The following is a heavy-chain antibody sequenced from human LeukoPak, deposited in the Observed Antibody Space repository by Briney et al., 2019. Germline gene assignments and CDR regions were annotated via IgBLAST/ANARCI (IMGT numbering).Heavy chain of an antibody. CDR1: GFTFDDYA. J-gene: IGHJ4*02. V-gene: IGHV3-33*08. CDR2: IWYDGSNK. Sequence: GGSLRLSCAASGFTFDDYAMHWVRQAPGKGLEWVAVIWYDGSNKYYADSVKGRFTISRDNSKNTLYLQMNSLRAEDTAVYYCARALGTRAPFDYWGQGTLVTVSS. D-gene: IGHD1-1*01. CDR3: ARALGTRAPFDY.